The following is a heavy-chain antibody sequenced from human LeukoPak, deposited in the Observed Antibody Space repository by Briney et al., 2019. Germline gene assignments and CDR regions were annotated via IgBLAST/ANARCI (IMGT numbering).Heavy chain of an antibody. CDR2: IYYSGST. CDR3: ARVSGVTLAAMDY. CDR1: GGSISSYY. J-gene: IGHJ4*02. Sequence: SETLSLTCTVSGGSISSYYWSWIRQPPGKGLEWIGYIYYSGSTNYNPSLKSRVTISVDTSKNQFSLKLNSVTAADTAVYYCARVSGVTLAAMDYWGRGTLVTVSS. D-gene: IGHD2-2*01. V-gene: IGHV4-59*12.